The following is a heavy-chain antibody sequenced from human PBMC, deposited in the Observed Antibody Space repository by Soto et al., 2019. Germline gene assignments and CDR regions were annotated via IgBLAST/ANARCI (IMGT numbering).Heavy chain of an antibody. V-gene: IGHV4-34*01. CDR1: VGSFSAYY. Sequence: PSETLSLTCAVYVGSFSAYYWSWIRQPPGKGLEWIGEINHSGSTNYNPSLKSRVTISVDTSKNQFSLKLNSVTAADTAVYYCVRGAPATYDLLTGYYKRRGDAFDIWDQGTVVTVSS. D-gene: IGHD3-9*01. CDR2: INHSGST. CDR3: VRGAPATYDLLTGYYKRRGDAFDI. J-gene: IGHJ3*02.